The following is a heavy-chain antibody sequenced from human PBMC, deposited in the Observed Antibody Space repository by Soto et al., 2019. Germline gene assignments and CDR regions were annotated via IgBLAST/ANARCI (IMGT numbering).Heavy chain of an antibody. CDR1: GYTLTELS. V-gene: IGHV1-24*01. J-gene: IGHJ4*02. CDR3: ATDSGYDSSGYSWLFDY. CDR2: FDPEDGET. Sequence: GASVKVSCKVSGYTLTELSMHWVRQAPGKGLEWMGGFDPEDGETIYAQKFQGRVTMTEDTSTDTAYMELSSLRSEDTVVYYCATDSGYDSSGYSWLFDYWGQGTLVTVSS. D-gene: IGHD3-22*01.